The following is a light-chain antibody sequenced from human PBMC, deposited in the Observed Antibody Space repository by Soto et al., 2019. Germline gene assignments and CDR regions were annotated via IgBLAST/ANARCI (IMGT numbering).Light chain of an antibody. CDR2: KAS. CDR3: QQYNSYPWT. CDR1: QSISSW. V-gene: IGKV1-5*03. J-gene: IGKJ1*01. Sequence: DIQMTQSPSTLSASVGDRVTITCRASQSISSWLAWYQQKPGKAPKLLIYKASSLESGVPSRFSGSGSGTEFTLTIISLQPDDFATYHCQQYNSYPWTFGQGTKVLIK.